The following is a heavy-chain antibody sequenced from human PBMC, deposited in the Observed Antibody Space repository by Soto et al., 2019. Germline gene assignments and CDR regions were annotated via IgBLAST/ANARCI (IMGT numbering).Heavy chain of an antibody. CDR1: GFTFSSYS. Sequence: GGSLRLSCAASGFTFSSYSMNWVRQAPGKGLEWASYISSSSSTIYYTDSVKGRFTISRDNAKNSLYLQMNSLRAEDTAVYYCARDYVGAYCSSTSCYSDYYYGMDVWGQGTTVTAP. CDR3: ARDYVGAYCSSTSCYSDYYYGMDV. CDR2: ISSSSSTI. D-gene: IGHD2-2*01. J-gene: IGHJ6*02. V-gene: IGHV3-48*01.